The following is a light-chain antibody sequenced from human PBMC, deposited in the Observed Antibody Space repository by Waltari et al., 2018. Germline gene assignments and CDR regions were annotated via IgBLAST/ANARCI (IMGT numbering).Light chain of an antibody. V-gene: IGKV3-20*01. CDR2: GAS. J-gene: IGKJ3*01. Sequence: DIVLTQSPATLSLSPGERATLSCRASQSFSASYLAWYQQKPGQAPRLLIYGASSRATCIPDRFSGSGSGTDFTLTISSLEPADFAVYYCQHYGTSPPFTFGPGTKVDIK. CDR1: QSFSASY. CDR3: QHYGTSPPFT.